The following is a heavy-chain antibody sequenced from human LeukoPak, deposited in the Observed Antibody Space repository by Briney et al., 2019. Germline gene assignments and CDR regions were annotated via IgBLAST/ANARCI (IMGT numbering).Heavy chain of an antibody. Sequence: GGSLRLSCAASGFTFSNYAMNWVRQAPGKGLEWISYINGDSSARLYADSVKGRFTISRDNSKNTLYLQMNSLRAEDTAVYYCAKDHGGKGLDYWGQGTLVTVSS. CDR1: GFTFSNYA. V-gene: IGHV3-48*01. CDR2: INGDSSAR. CDR3: AKDHGGKGLDY. D-gene: IGHD4-23*01. J-gene: IGHJ4*02.